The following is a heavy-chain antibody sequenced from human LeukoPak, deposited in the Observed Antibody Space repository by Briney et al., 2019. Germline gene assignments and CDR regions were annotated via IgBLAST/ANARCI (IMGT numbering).Heavy chain of an antibody. V-gene: IGHV4-4*07. Sequence: SETLSLTCSVSGGSISTYYWSWIRQPAGKGLEWIAQIHTSGSTNFNPSLKSRVSISMDTPNNQFSLMISSVTAADTAIYYCAGRGLSTGWTFDYWDHGTLVTVSS. D-gene: IGHD6-19*01. CDR3: AGRGLSTGWTFDY. CDR1: GGSISTYY. CDR2: IHTSGST. J-gene: IGHJ4*01.